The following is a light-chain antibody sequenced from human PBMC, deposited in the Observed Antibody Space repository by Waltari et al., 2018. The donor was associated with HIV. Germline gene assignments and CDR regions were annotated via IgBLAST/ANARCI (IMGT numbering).Light chain of an antibody. J-gene: IGLJ3*02. V-gene: IGLV1-44*01. CDR1: SSNLGSNP. CDR3: AAWDDSVNGLV. Sequence: QSVLTQPPSASGTAGQRVTISCSATSSNLGSNPVNWYQQLPGTAPKLLIYHNSQRPSGVPDRFSGSKSGTSASLAISGLQSEDEADYYCAAWDDSVNGLVFGGGTKLTV. CDR2: HNS.